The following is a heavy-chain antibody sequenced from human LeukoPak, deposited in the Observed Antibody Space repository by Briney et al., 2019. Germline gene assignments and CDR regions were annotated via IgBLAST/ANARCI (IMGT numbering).Heavy chain of an antibody. CDR2: IYYTGNT. CDR1: GGSISNYY. Sequence: SETLSLTCAVSGGSISNYYWSWIRQPPGKGLEWIGNIYYTGNTNYNPSLKSRVTVSLDTSRNQLSLRLNSVTPADSAVYYCAGSDRTSTGTTPLDYWGQGTLVTVSS. V-gene: IGHV4-59*01. J-gene: IGHJ4*02. D-gene: IGHD1-1*01. CDR3: AGSDRTSTGTTPLDY.